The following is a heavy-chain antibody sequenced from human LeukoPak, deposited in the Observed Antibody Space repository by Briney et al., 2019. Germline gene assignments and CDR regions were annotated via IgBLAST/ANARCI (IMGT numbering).Heavy chain of an antibody. CDR3: ARSSYGGNLGDLDY. CDR1: GYTFTGYY. J-gene: IGHJ4*02. CDR2: INPNSGGT. Sequence: ASVKVSCKASGYTFTGYYMHWVRQAPGQGLEWMGWINPNSGGTNYAQKFQGRVTMTRDTSISTAYMELSRLRSDDTAVYYCARSSYGGNLGDLDYWGQGTLVTVSS. D-gene: IGHD4/OR15-4a*01. V-gene: IGHV1-2*02.